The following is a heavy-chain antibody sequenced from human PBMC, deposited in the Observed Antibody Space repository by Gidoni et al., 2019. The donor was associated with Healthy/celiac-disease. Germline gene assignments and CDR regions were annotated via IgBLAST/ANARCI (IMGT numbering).Heavy chain of an antibody. D-gene: IGHD2-15*01. V-gene: IGHV4-61*02. Sequence: QVQLQESGPGLVKPSQTLSLTCTVSGGSIRSGSYYWSWIRQPAGKGLEWIGRIYTSGSTNYNPSLKSRVTISVDTSKNQFSLKLSSVTAADTAVYYCAARPVVADPDAFDIWGQGTMVTVSS. J-gene: IGHJ3*02. CDR1: GGSIRSGSYY. CDR2: IYTSGST. CDR3: AARPVVADPDAFDI.